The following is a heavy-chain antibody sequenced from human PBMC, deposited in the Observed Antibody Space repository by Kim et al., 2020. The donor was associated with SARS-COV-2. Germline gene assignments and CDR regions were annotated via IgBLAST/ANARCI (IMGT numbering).Heavy chain of an antibody. CDR2: IRSKANDYAT. V-gene: IGHV3-73*01. Sequence: GGSLRLSCGASGFTFSDSAMHWVRRASGKGLELVGRIRSKANDYATAYSESVRVRFTISTDDLRNTAYLQLNSLKILDTSTYDCSRVYVTSFSLCHAID. J-gene: IGHJ3*02. CDR1: GFTFSDSA. CDR3: SRVYVTSFSLCHAID. D-gene: IGHD2-21*01.